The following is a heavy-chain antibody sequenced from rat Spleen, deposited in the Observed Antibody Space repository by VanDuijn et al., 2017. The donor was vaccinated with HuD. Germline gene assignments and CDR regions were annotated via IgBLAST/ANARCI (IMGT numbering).Heavy chain of an antibody. J-gene: IGHJ2*01. CDR1: GYSITSNY. CDR3: AATEYYAGSYYFHY. D-gene: IGHD1-12*02. Sequence: EVQLQESGPGLVKPSQSLSLTCSVTGYSITSNYWGWIRKFPGNKMEWFGHISYSGGTSYNPSLKSRISITRDTSKNQFFLQLNYVTTEDTATYYCAATEYYAGSYYFHYWGQGVMVTVSS. CDR2: ISYSGGT. V-gene: IGHV3-1*01.